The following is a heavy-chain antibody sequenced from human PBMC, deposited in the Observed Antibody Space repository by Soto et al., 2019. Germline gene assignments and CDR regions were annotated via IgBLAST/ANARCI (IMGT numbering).Heavy chain of an antibody. Sequence: QVQLVQSGAEVKKPGSSVKVSCKASGGTFSSYTISWVRQAPGQGLEWMGRIIPILGIANYAQKFQGRVTTTADKSTSTAYMELSSLRSEDTAVYYCARDRYYDSSGYYSYYYYYGMDVWGQGTTVTVSS. CDR1: GGTFSSYT. J-gene: IGHJ6*02. CDR2: IIPILGIA. CDR3: ARDRYYDSSGYYSYYYYYGMDV. D-gene: IGHD3-22*01. V-gene: IGHV1-69*08.